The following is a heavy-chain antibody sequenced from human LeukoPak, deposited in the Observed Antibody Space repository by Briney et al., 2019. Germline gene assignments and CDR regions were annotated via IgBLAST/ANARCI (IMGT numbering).Heavy chain of an antibody. CDR1: GFTFSSYA. CDR3: ARSERKRFLEWSLDYYYGMDV. D-gene: IGHD3-3*01. V-gene: IGHV3-30-3*01. Sequence: PGRSLRLSCAASGFTFSSYAMHWVRQAPGKGLEWVAVISYDGSNKYYADSVKGPFTISRDNSKNTLYLQMNSLRAEDTAVYYCARSERKRFLEWSLDYYYGMDVWGQGTTVTVSS. J-gene: IGHJ6*02. CDR2: ISYDGSNK.